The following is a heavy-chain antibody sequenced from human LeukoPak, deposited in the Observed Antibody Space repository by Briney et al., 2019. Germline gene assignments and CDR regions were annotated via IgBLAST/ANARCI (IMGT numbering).Heavy chain of an antibody. CDR3: ARGGYCSSTSCYSIGIDY. Sequence: GASVKVSCKASGYTFTGYYMHWVRQAPGQGPEWMGWINPNSGGTNYAQKFQGRVTMTRDTSISTAYMELSRLRSDDTAVYYCARGGYCSSTSCYSIGIDYWGQGTLVTVSS. CDR2: INPNSGGT. D-gene: IGHD2-2*02. J-gene: IGHJ4*02. CDR1: GYTFTGYY. V-gene: IGHV1-2*02.